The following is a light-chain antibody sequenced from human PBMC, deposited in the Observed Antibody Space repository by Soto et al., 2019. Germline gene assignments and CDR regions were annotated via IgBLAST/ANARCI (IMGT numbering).Light chain of an antibody. V-gene: IGKV3-11*01. J-gene: IGKJ1*01. CDR3: QQRSIWPPWT. Sequence: EIVLTQSPATLSLSPGERASLTCRASQSVSNFLAWYQHKPGQAPRLLIYDASVRATGVPARFSGSGSGTDFSPTISSLEPEDFAIYYCQQRSIWPPWTFGQGTKVELK. CDR2: DAS. CDR1: QSVSNF.